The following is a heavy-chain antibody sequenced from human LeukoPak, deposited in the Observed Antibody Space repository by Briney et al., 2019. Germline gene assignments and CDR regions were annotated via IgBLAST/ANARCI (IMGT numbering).Heavy chain of an antibody. CDR3: TSWGDTTAEYFQR. V-gene: IGHV3-7*01. Sequence: GGSLRLSCAASGFHVNYWMSWVRQAPGKGLEWVATMTHDGSDKYYLDSVNGRFTISRDSAKNSIYLQMNSLRVEDTAVYYCTSWGDTTAEYFQRWGQGTLVTVSS. J-gene: IGHJ1*01. CDR2: MTHDGSDK. D-gene: IGHD2-21*02. CDR1: GFHVNYW.